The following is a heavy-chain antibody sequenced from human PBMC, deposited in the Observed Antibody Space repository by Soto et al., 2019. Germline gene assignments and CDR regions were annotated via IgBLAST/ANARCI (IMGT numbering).Heavy chain of an antibody. V-gene: IGHV4-59*01. CDR3: ARSYCSSATCYAFFDY. J-gene: IGHJ4*02. Sequence: TSETLSLTCTVSGGSISSYYWSWIRQPPGKGLEWIGYIYYSGSTNYNPSLKSRVTISVDTSKNQFSLKLSSVTAADTAVYYCARSYCSSATCYAFFDYWGQGTLVTVSS. CDR2: IYYSGST. CDR1: GGSISSYY. D-gene: IGHD2-2*01.